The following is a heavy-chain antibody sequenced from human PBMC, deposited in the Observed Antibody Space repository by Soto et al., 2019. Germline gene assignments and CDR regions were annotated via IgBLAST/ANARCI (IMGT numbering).Heavy chain of an antibody. D-gene: IGHD3-3*01. Sequence: GGSLRLSCAASGFTFTNAWMSWVRQAPGKGLEWVSYISSSGSTIYYADSVKGRFTISRDNAKNSLYLQMNSLRAEDTAVYYCARWGVDDFWSGYYSDYWGQGTLVTVSS. CDR1: GFTFTNAW. CDR2: ISSSGSTI. J-gene: IGHJ4*02. V-gene: IGHV3-11*01. CDR3: ARWGVDDFWSGYYSDY.